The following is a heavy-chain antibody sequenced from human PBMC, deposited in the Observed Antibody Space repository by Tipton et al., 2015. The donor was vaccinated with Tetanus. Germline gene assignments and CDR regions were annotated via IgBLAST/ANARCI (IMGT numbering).Heavy chain of an antibody. CDR3: ARRSYCTSSRCFDAFDL. CDR1: GGSVRSGSYS. V-gene: IGHV4-61*01. J-gene: IGHJ3*01. D-gene: IGHD2-8*01. Sequence: TLSLTCTVSGGSVRSGSYSWNWIRQPPGKGLEWLAYVSYSGRTNSNYYLKSRISISQDTSKNQISLKLSSVTAADTAVYFCARRSYCTSSRCFDAFDLWGPGTRVTVSS. CDR2: VSYSGRT.